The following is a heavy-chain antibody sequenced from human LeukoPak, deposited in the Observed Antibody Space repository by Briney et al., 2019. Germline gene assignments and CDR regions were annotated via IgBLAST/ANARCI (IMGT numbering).Heavy chain of an antibody. CDR3: ARSFRRDAFDI. CDR2: IYWNDDK. J-gene: IGHJ3*02. Sequence: KESGPTLVKPTQTLTLTCTFSGFSLRTSGVGVGWIRQPPGKALEWLALIYWNDDKRYSPSLESRLTITKDTSKNRVVLTMTNMDPVDTATYYCARSFRRDAFDIWGQGTMVTVSS. V-gene: IGHV2-5*01. CDR1: GFSLRTSGVG.